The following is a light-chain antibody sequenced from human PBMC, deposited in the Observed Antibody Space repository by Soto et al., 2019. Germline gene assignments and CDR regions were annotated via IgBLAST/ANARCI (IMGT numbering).Light chain of an antibody. Sequence: EIVMTQSPATLSVSPGESATLXXRASQSGSSNLAWYQQKPGQAPRVXIYGASPRATGIPARFSGSGSGTEFTLTISSLQAEDSAVYYCQQYNNWPLTFGRGTKVDIK. J-gene: IGKJ4*02. CDR3: QQYNNWPLT. CDR2: GAS. CDR1: QSGSSN. V-gene: IGKV3-15*01.